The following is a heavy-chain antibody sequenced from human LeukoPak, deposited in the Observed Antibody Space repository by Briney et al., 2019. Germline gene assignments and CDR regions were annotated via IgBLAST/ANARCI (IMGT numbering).Heavy chain of an antibody. CDR1: GFIFSSYG. D-gene: IGHD2/OR15-2a*01. CDR3: ARGNSGYYYYYGMDV. Sequence: GGSLRLSCAASGFIFSSYGMHWVRQAPGKGLEWVAVIWYDGSNKYYADSVKGRFTISRDNPKNTLYLQMNSLRAEDTAVYYCARGNSGYYYYYGMDVWGQGTTVTVSS. CDR2: IWYDGSNK. J-gene: IGHJ6*02. V-gene: IGHV3-33*01.